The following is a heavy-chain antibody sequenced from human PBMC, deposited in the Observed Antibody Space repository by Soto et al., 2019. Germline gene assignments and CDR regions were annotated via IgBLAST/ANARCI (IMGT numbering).Heavy chain of an antibody. CDR1: GGSISSDGYY. J-gene: IGHJ6*02. CDR2: IYYSGST. V-gene: IGHV4-31*03. CDR3: ARDQAPRREILGVYHYYGVDV. D-gene: IGHD2-15*01. Sequence: SETLSLTCTVSGGSISSDGYYWSWIRQHPGKGLEWIGYIYYSGSTYYNPSLKSRVTISVDTSKNQFSLKLSSVTAADTAVYYCARDQAPRREILGVYHYYGVDVWGQGTTVTVSS.